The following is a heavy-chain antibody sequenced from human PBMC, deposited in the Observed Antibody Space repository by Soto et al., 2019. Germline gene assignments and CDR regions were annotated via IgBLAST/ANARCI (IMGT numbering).Heavy chain of an antibody. J-gene: IGHJ4*02. CDR2: ITNDGSTT. CDR3: ARDQDGAGGTADY. CDR1: GFTLRNYW. D-gene: IGHD1-26*01. Sequence: EVQLVESGGGLVQPGGSLRLSCVASGFTLRNYWMHWFRQAPGKGLVWVSRITNDGSTTYYADSVKGRFTISRDNAKNTLYLQVNSLRVEDTAVYYCARDQDGAGGTADYWGQGTVVTVS. V-gene: IGHV3-74*01.